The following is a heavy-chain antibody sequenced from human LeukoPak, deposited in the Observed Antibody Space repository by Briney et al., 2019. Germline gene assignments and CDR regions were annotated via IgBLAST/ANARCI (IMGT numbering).Heavy chain of an antibody. CDR1: GFTFNDYY. CDR2: INIGGTNT. V-gene: IGHV3-11*01. Sequence: GGSLRLSCAASGFTFNDYYMSWIRQAPGKGLEWLSYINIGGTNTHYADSVKGRFTISRDNSKKSLYLEMNNLRAEDTAVYYCATDGAGFDTWGQGVLVTVSS. CDR3: ATDGAGFDT. J-gene: IGHJ5*02.